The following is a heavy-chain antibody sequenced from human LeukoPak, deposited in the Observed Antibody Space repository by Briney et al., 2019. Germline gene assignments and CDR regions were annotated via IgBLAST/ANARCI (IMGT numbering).Heavy chain of an antibody. CDR2: INHSGST. V-gene: IGHV4-34*01. CDR1: GGSFSGYY. D-gene: IGHD1-26*01. CDR3: ARGLMGAGSSGAFDI. J-gene: IGHJ3*02. Sequence: SETLSLTCAVYGGSFSGYYWNWIRQPPGKWLEWIGEINHSGSTNYISSLKSRVTISIDTSKNQFSLKMSSVTAADTAVYYCARGLMGAGSSGAFDIWGQGTLVTVSS.